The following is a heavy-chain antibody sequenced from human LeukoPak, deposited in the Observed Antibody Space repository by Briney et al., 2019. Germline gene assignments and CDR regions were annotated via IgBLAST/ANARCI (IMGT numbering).Heavy chain of an antibody. Sequence: SVKVSCKASGGTFSSYTISWVRQAPGQGLEWMGRIIPILGIANYAQKFQGRVTIAADKSTSTAYMELSSLRSEDTAVYYCARSLSRYCSSTSCMDAFDIWGQGTMVTVSS. V-gene: IGHV1-69*02. D-gene: IGHD2-2*01. J-gene: IGHJ3*02. CDR1: GGTFSSYT. CDR3: ARSLSRYCSSTSCMDAFDI. CDR2: IIPILGIA.